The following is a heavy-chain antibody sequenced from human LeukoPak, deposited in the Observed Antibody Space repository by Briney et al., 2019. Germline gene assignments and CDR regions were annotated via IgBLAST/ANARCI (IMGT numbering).Heavy chain of an antibody. CDR1: GYSISSGYY. J-gene: IGHJ4*02. CDR2: VYHSGSS. D-gene: IGHD4-17*01. Sequence: SETLSLTCTVSGYSISSGYYFVWIRHPPGKGLEWIGSVYHSGSSYYNPSLKSLVTMSLDTSVNHFSLNLRSVTAAYTPVYFCARADVTTSSLDSWGQGTLVIVSS. CDR3: ARADVTTSSLDS. V-gene: IGHV4-38-2*02.